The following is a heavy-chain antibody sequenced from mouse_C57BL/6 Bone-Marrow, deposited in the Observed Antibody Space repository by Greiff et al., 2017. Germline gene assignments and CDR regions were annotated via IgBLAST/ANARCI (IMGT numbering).Heavy chain of an antibody. V-gene: IGHV7-3*01. CDR3: ARYTYGSVDY. D-gene: IGHD1-1*01. J-gene: IGHJ2*01. CDR1: GFTFTDYY. Sequence: EVQLVESGGGLVQPGGSLSLSCAASGFTFTDYYMSWVRQPPGKALEWLGFIRNKANGYTTEYSASVKGRFTISRDNSQSILYLQMNALRAEDSATYYCARYTYGSVDYWGQVTTLTVSS. CDR2: IRNKANGYTT.